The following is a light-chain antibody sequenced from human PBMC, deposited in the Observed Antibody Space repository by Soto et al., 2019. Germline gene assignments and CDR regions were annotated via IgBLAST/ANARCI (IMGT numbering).Light chain of an antibody. CDR3: NSYTSSSTYL. V-gene: IGLV2-14*01. Sequence: QSALTQPASVSGSRGQSITISCTGTSSDVGGYNYVSWYQQHPGKAPKLMIYDVSNRPSGVSNRFSGSKSGNTASLTISGLQAEDEADYYCNSYTSSSTYLFGTGTKLTVL. J-gene: IGLJ1*01. CDR2: DVS. CDR1: SSDVGGYNY.